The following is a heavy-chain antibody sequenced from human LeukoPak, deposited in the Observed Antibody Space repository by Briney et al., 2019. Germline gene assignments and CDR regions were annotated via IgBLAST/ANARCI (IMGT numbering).Heavy chain of an antibody. CDR1: GFIFTNYF. J-gene: IGHJ4*02. D-gene: IGHD3-3*01. CDR3: ATDRGWRTSGYYLYYFEY. Sequence: GGSLRLSCAASGFIFTNYFMGWVRQAPGKGLEWVASIKHDGSEKYYVDSVRGRFTISRDNTMNSLYLQMSSLRAEDTAVYYCATDRGWRTSGYYLYYFEYWGQGTLVTYSS. CDR2: IKHDGSEK. V-gene: IGHV3-7*01.